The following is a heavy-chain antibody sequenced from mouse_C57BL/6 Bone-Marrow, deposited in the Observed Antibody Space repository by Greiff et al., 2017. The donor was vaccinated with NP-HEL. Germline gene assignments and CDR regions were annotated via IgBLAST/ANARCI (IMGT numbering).Heavy chain of an antibody. J-gene: IGHJ3*01. V-gene: IGHV1-62-2*01. CDR3: ARHGKSPPIYYDYSWFAY. D-gene: IGHD2-4*01. CDR1: GYTFTEYT. Sequence: QVQLQQSGAELVKPGASVKLSCKASGYTFTEYTIHWVKQRSGQGLEWIGWFYPGSGSIKYNEKFKDKATLTADKSSSTVYMELSRWTSEDSAVYFCARHGKSPPIYYDYSWFAYWGQGTLVTVSA. CDR2: FYPGSGSI.